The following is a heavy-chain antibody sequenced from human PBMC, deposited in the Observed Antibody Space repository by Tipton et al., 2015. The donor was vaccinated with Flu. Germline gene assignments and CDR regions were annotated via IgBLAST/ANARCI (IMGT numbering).Heavy chain of an antibody. CDR3: ARDHPPSITVLGEITDYFGMAV. CDR2: FSATGGKT. V-gene: IGHV3-23*01. CDR1: GFTFSRYG. J-gene: IGHJ6*02. Sequence: GSLRLSCAASGFTFSRYGMSWVRQAPGRGLEWVAGFSATGGKTYFADSVKGRFSMSRDNFKNTLYLQMSSLRAADTAVYYCARDHPPSITVLGEITDYFGMAVWGQGTTVTVSS. D-gene: IGHD3-3*01.